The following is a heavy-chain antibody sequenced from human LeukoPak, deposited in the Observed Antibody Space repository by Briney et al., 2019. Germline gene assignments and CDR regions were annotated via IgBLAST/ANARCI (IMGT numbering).Heavy chain of an antibody. CDR2: ISAYNGNT. D-gene: IGHD3-22*01. CDR3: ARAEVVVVHDAFDI. J-gene: IGHJ3*02. CDR1: GYTFTSYG. Sequence: GASVKVSCKASGYTFTSYGISWVRQAPGQGLEWMGWISAYNGNTNCAQKLQGRVTMTTDTSTSTAYMELRSLRSDDTAVYYCARAEVVVVHDAFDIWGQGTMVTVSS. V-gene: IGHV1-18*01.